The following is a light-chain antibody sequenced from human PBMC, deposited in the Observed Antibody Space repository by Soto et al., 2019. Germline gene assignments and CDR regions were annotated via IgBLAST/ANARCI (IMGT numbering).Light chain of an antibody. Sequence: QSALTQPPSASGSPGQSVTISCTGTSSDIGGFKYVSWYQQHPGKAPKLIIYEVSKRPSGVPDRFSASKSGNTASLTVSGLQAAEEDEYYCSSYRVIGNSLVFGAGTKLTVL. V-gene: IGLV2-8*01. CDR3: SSYRVIGNSLV. J-gene: IGLJ2*01. CDR2: EVS. CDR1: SSDIGGFKY.